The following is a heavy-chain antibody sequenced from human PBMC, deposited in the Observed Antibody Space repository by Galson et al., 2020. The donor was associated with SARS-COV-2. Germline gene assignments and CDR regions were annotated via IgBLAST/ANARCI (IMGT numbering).Heavy chain of an antibody. V-gene: IGHV4-59*01. Sequence: SQTLSLTCTVSGGSISSNHWSWIRQPPGKGLEWIAYIYYSGNTNYNPSLKSRVSISADTSKNQFSLKLRSVTSADTAVYYCAKRHRDSSGFDYWGQGARVTVSS. CDR1: GGSISSNH. D-gene: IGHD3-22*01. CDR2: IYYSGNT. CDR3: AKRHRDSSGFDY. J-gene: IGHJ4*02.